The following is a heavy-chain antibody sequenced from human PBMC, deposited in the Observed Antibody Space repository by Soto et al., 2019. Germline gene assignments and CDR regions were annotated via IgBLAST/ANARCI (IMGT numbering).Heavy chain of an antibody. CDR2: IYYSGST. Sequence: PSETLSLTCTVSGGSISSYYWSWIRQPPGKGLEWIGYIYYSGSTNYNPSLKSRVTISVDTSKNQFSLKLSSVTAADTAVYYCARGVTGTTGYYFDYWGQGTLVTVSS. CDR3: ARGVTGTTGYYFDY. V-gene: IGHV4-59*01. D-gene: IGHD1-7*01. J-gene: IGHJ4*02. CDR1: GGSISSYY.